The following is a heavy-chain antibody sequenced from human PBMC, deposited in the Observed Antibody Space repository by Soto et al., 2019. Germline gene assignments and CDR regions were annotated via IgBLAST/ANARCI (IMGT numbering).Heavy chain of an antibody. CDR2: INPSGGST. CDR3: ARDKEVVRGRRAYYYYGMDV. Sequence: INPSGGSTSYAQKFQGRVTMTRDTSTSTVYMELSSLRSEDTAVYYCARDKEVVRGRRAYYYYGMDVWGQGTTVTVSS. J-gene: IGHJ6*02. D-gene: IGHD3-10*01. V-gene: IGHV1-46*01.